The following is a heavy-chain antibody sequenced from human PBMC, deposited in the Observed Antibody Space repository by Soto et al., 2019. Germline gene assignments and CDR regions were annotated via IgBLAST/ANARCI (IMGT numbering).Heavy chain of an antibody. Sequence: ESGGGLVQPGGSLRLSCAASGFTFSSYWMSWVRQAPGKGLEWVANIKQDGSEKYYVDSVKGRFTISRDNAKNSLYLQMNSLRAEDTAVYYCARAGYCSGGSCYSDFDYWGQGTLVTVSS. CDR3: ARAGYCSGGSCYSDFDY. J-gene: IGHJ4*02. CDR2: IKQDGSEK. D-gene: IGHD2-15*01. CDR1: GFTFSSYW. V-gene: IGHV3-7*01.